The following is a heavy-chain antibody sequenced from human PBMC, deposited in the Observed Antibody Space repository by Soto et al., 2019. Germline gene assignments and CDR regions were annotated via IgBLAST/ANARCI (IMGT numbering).Heavy chain of an antibody. D-gene: IGHD5-12*01. Sequence: QVQLVQSGAEVKKPGASVKVSCKATGYTFTTYDINWVRQATGQGLERMGWMNPNSGDTGYAQKFQGRVTMTRDTSISTAYMELSTQTPADTAVYYCVRGVEWLRNYWGQGTLVTVSS. CDR3: VRGVEWLRNY. CDR2: MNPNSGDT. V-gene: IGHV1-8*01. CDR1: GYTFTTYD. J-gene: IGHJ4*02.